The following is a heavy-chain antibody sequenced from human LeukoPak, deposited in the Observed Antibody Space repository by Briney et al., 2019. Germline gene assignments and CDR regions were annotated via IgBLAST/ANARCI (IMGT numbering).Heavy chain of an antibody. CDR3: ARDPPRDYYYDSSGYYYYYYMDV. CDR2: ISSSSSYI. J-gene: IGHJ6*03. CDR1: GFTFSSYS. Sequence: GGSLRLSCAASGFTFSSYSMNWVRQAPGKGLERVSSISSSSSYIYYADSVKGRFTISRDNAKNSLCLQMNSLRAEDTAVYYCARDPPRDYYYDSSGYYYYYYMDVWGKGTTVTVSS. V-gene: IGHV3-21*01. D-gene: IGHD3-22*01.